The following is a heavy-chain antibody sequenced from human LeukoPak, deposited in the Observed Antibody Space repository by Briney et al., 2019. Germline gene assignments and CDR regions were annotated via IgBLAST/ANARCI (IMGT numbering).Heavy chain of an antibody. Sequence: GGSLRLSCAASGFTFTNYAMHWVRQAPGKGLEWVAFIRYDGSLKYYLDSVKGRFTISRDNSKNTLYLQMDSLRAEDTAVYYCAPEGETGDRDGYFDFWGQGTLVTVSS. D-gene: IGHD2-21*02. V-gene: IGHV3-30*02. J-gene: IGHJ4*02. CDR3: APEGETGDRDGYFDF. CDR1: GFTFTNYA. CDR2: IRYDGSLK.